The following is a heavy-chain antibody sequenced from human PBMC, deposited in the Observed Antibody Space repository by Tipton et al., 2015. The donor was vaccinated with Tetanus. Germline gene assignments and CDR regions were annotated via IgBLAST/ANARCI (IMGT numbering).Heavy chain of an antibody. CDR2: IYYSGST. D-gene: IGHD3-9*01. Sequence: TLSLTCAVYGGSFSNYYWGWIRQPPGKGLEWIGRIYYSGSTSYNPSLKSRVTISVDTSKNQFSLELNSVTAADTAVYYCARRGGDFLTGYYDSWGQGTQITVSS. CDR1: GGSFSNYY. CDR3: ARRGGDFLTGYYDS. V-gene: IGHV4-39*01. J-gene: IGHJ4*02.